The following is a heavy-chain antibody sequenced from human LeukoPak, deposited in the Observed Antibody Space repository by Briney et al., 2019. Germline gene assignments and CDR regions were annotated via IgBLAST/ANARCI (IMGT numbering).Heavy chain of an antibody. CDR2: IYYSGST. D-gene: IGHD6-19*01. V-gene: IGHV4-59*01. CDR1: GGSISSYY. Sequence: SETLSLTCTVSGGSISSYYWSWIRQPPGKGLEWIGYIYYSGSTNYNPSPKSRVTISVDTSKNQFSLKLSSVTAADTAVYYCAREWLGQDYWGQGTLVTVSS. CDR3: AREWLGQDY. J-gene: IGHJ4*02.